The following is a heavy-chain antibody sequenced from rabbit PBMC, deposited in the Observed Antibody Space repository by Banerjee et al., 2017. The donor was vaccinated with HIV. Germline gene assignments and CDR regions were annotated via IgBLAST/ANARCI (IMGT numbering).Heavy chain of an antibody. D-gene: IGHD1-1*01. Sequence: QQLVESGGDLVKPGASLTLTCTASGFSFSGSYYMCWVRQAPGKGLEWIGCIYAGSSGRTYYASWAKGRFTISKTSSTTVTLQMTSLTAADTATYFCARRAYSSGDYNLWGPGTLVTVS. CDR2: IYAGSSGRT. CDR3: ARRAYSSGDYNL. CDR1: GFSFSGSYY. J-gene: IGHJ4*01. V-gene: IGHV1S40*01.